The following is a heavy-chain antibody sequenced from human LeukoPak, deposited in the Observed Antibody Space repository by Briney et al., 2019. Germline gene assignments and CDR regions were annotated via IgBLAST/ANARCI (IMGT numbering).Heavy chain of an antibody. D-gene: IGHD1-26*01. J-gene: IGHJ4*02. CDR3: AKGGSGRELDCDY. CDR1: GFTFSSYG. V-gene: IGHV3-30*18. CDR2: ISYDGSNT. Sequence: GKTLRLSCAASGFTFSSYGMHWVRQAPGKGLEWVAVISYDGSNTYYADSVKGRFTISRDNSKNTLYLQMNSLRAEDTAVYYCAKGGSGRELDCDYWGQGTLVTVPS.